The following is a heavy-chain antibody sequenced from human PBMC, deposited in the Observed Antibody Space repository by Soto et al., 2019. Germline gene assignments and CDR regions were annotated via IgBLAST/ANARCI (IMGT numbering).Heavy chain of an antibody. CDR2: LYYTGST. CDR1: GGSISRGGYY. CDR3: ASFRGWTTYYFDY. D-gene: IGHD3-10*01. V-gene: IGHV4-31*03. J-gene: IGHJ4*02. Sequence: QVQLQESGPGLVKPSQTLSLTCSVSGGSISRGGYYWSWIRQHPGKGLAWIGYLYYTGSTSYNPSLKSRLTLSVDTSKNQFSLRLSSVTAADTAVYYCASFRGWTTYYFDYWGQGTLVTVSS.